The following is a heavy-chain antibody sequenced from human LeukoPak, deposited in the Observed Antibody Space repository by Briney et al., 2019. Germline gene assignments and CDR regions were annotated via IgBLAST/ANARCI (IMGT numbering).Heavy chain of an antibody. J-gene: IGHJ4*02. V-gene: IGHV3-7*01. CDR3: ARECIVATIKDY. CDR2: IKQDGSVK. D-gene: IGHD5-12*01. CDR1: GFTFSNYG. Sequence: GGSLRLSCAASGFTFSNYGMSWVRQAPGKGLEWVANIKQDGSVKYYVDSVKGRFTISRDNANNSLYLQMNGLRAEDTAVYYCARECIVATIKDYWGQGTLVTVSS.